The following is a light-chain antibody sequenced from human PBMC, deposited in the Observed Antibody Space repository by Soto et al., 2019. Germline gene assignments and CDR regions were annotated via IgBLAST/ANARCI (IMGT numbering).Light chain of an antibody. Sequence: EIVLTQSPDTLSLSPGERATLSCRASQSVAKNYLAWYQQEPGQAPRLLIYGPSSRATGIPDRFSGSGSGTDFTLTISRLEPEDFALYYCHQYASYPQTFGQGTKVEIK. CDR1: QSVAKNY. CDR2: GPS. CDR3: HQYASYPQT. V-gene: IGKV3-20*01. J-gene: IGKJ1*01.